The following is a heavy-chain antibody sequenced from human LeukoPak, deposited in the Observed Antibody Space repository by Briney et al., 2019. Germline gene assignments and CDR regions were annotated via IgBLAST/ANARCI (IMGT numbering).Heavy chain of an antibody. Sequence: GGSLRLSCAASGFTVSSKYMSWGPQAPGKGLEWVSVIYSGGSTYYADSVKGRFTLSRDNSKNTLYLQMNSLRAEDTAVYYCTGLGGYCSSTSCLTFDYWGQGTLVTVSS. J-gene: IGHJ4*02. CDR3: TGLGGYCSSTSCLTFDY. CDR1: GFTVSSKY. D-gene: IGHD2-2*01. V-gene: IGHV3-53*01. CDR2: IYSGGST.